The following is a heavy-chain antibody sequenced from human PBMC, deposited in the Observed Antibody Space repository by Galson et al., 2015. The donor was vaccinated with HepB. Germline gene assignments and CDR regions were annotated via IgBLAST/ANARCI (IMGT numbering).Heavy chain of an antibody. V-gene: IGHV6-1*01. CDR1: GDSVSSNSAA. CDR2: TYYRSKWYN. Sequence: CAISGDSVSSNSAARNWIRQSPSRGLEWLGRTYYRSKWYNDYAVSVKSRITINPDTSKDQFSLQLNSVTPEDTAVYYCARGGPYSSQDRYYYYGMDVWGQGTTVTVSS. J-gene: IGHJ6*02. CDR3: ARGGPYSSQDRYYYYGMDV. D-gene: IGHD6-19*01.